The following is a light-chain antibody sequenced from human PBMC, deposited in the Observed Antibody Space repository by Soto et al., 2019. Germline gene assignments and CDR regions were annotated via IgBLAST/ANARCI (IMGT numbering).Light chain of an antibody. CDR3: QQYGSSPRVT. Sequence: EIVLTQSPGILSLSPGERATLSCRTSQSVTTSYLAWYQQKPGQAPRLLIYGTSNRATGIPDRFSGSGSATDFTLTISRLEPEDFAVYYGQQYGSSPRVTFGQGTRLEIK. CDR1: QSVTTSY. V-gene: IGKV3-20*01. CDR2: GTS. J-gene: IGKJ5*01.